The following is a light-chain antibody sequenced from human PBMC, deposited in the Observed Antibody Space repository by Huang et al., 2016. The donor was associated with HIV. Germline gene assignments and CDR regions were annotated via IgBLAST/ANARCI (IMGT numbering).Light chain of an antibody. CDR3: QHYYNWPPLT. Sequence: EIVMTQSPATLSASPGERATLSCRASQSVSSNLAWYHQKPGQAPRLRIYGASTRATGVPVRFSGSGSGTEFSLTISSLQSEDIALYYCQHYYNWPPLTFGGGTKVEIK. CDR2: GAS. CDR1: QSVSSN. V-gene: IGKV3-15*01. J-gene: IGKJ4*01.